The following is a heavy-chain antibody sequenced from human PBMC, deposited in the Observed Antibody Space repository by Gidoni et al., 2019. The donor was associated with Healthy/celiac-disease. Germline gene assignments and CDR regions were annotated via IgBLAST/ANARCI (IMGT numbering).Heavy chain of an antibody. V-gene: IGHV1-69*04. CDR1: GGTFSSYA. D-gene: IGHD3-22*01. CDR3: ARGTHYYDSSVGDDY. CDR2: IIPILGIA. J-gene: IGHJ4*02. Sequence: QVQLVPSGAEVKKPGSSVTVSCKASGGTFSSYAISWVRQAPGQGLEWMGRIIPILGIANYAQKFQGRVTITADKSTSTAYMELSSLRSEDTAMYYCARGTHYYDSSVGDDYWGQGTLVTVSS.